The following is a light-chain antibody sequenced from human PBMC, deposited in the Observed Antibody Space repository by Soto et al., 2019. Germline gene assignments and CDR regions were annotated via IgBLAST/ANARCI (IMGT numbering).Light chain of an antibody. CDR2: ENN. V-gene: IGLV6-57*04. Sequence: NFMLTQPHSVSESPGKTVTISCTRSSGSIASNSVQWFQQRPGSAPTTVIYENNQRPSGVPDRFSGSTDGSSNSASLTISGLQTEDEADYYCQSYDISTVVFGRGTQLTVL. CDR3: QSYDISTVV. CDR1: SGSIASNS. J-gene: IGLJ2*01.